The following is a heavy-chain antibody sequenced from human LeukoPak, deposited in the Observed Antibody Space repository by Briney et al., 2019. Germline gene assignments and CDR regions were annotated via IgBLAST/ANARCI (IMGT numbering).Heavy chain of an antibody. J-gene: IGHJ5*02. CDR1: GGSISSYY. D-gene: IGHD2-2*01. CDR2: IYYSGST. Sequence: SETLSLTCTVSGGSISSYYWSWIRQPPGKGLEWIGYIYYSGSTNYNPSLKSRVTISVDTSKNQFSLKLSSVTAADTAMYYCARSSGIVVVPAALYWGYNWFDPWGQGTLVTVSS. CDR3: ARSSGIVVVPAALYWGYNWFDP. V-gene: IGHV4-59*08.